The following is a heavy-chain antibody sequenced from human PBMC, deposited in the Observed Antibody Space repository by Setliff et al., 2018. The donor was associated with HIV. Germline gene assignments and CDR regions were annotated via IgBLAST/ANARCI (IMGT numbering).Heavy chain of an antibody. J-gene: IGHJ4*02. D-gene: IGHD3-22*01. CDR1: GFTFSTYW. V-gene: IGHV3-74*01. CDR3: AKDRYYDSSGSPFDY. CDR2: ISRDGDNS. Sequence: PGGSLRLSCAASGFTFSTYWMHWVRQVPGKGLVWVSLISRDGDNSHYADSVKGRFTISRDNAKNTLYLRMNSLRAEDTAVYYCAKDRYYDSSGSPFDYWGQGTLVTVSS.